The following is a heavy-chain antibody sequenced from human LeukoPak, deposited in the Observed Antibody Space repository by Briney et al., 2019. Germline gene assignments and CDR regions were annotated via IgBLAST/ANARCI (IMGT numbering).Heavy chain of an antibody. CDR1: GFTLRSYA. Sequence: PGGSLRLSCAASGFTLRSYAMSWVRQAPGKGLEWVSCMSGSGDSTNYADSVKGRFTISRDYSKNTLYLQMNGLRGEDTAVYYCAKEYFDWSNLIDSWGQGTLVTVSS. D-gene: IGHD3-9*01. CDR3: AKEYFDWSNLIDS. J-gene: IGHJ4*02. CDR2: MSGSGDST. V-gene: IGHV3-23*01.